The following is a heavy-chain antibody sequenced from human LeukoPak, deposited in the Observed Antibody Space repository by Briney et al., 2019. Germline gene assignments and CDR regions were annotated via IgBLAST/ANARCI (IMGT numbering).Heavy chain of an antibody. V-gene: IGHV1-18*01. CDR1: DYTFTTYG. CDR2: ISGYNGNK. Sequence: ASVNVSCKPSDYTFTTYGISWVRQAPGQGREGMGWISGYNGNKSYAQKLQGRVTMNTDTSTSTAYMELGSVRADDTAVYYCARDLSTADYGGPRGSVFDIWGQGTMVTVSS. CDR3: ARDLSTADYGGPRGSVFDI. J-gene: IGHJ3*02. D-gene: IGHD4-17*01.